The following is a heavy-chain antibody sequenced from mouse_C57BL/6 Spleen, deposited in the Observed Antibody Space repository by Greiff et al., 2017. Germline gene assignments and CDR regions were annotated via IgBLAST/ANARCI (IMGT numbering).Heavy chain of an antibody. CDR1: GFSINSDCY. CDR2: TFYSGIT. Sequence: EVMLVESGPSLVRPSQTLSLTCTVTGFSINSDCYWIWIRQFPGNKLEYIGYTFYSGITYYNPSLESRTYITRDTSKNQFSLKLSSVTTEDTATYYGARLPNWAGYWYFDVWGTGTTVTVSS. D-gene: IGHD4-1*01. J-gene: IGHJ1*03. V-gene: IGHV3-3*01. CDR3: ARLPNWAGYWYFDV.